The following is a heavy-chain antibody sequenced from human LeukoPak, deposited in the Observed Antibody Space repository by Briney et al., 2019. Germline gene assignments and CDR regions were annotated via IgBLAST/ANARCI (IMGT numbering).Heavy chain of an antibody. CDR3: ARAPVPITMIVEGLDY. V-gene: IGHV1-18*01. J-gene: IGHJ4*02. CDR2: ISAYNGNT. CDR1: GYTFTSYG. Sequence: ASVKVSCKASGYTFTSYGISWVRQAPGRGLEWMGWISAYNGNTNYAQKLQGRVTMTTDTSTSTAYMELRSLRSDDTAVYYCARAPVPITMIVEGLDYWGQGTLVTVSS. D-gene: IGHD3-22*01.